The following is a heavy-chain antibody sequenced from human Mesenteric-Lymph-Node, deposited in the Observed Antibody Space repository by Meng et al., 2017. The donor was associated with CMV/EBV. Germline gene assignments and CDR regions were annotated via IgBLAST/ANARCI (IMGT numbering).Heavy chain of an antibody. Sequence: GESLKISCAASGFTFSSYWMHWVRQAPGKGLVWVSRINSDGSSTSYADSVKGRFTISRDNAKNTLYLQMNSLRAEDTAVYYCAQEGYCSSTSCYTAFDIWGQGTMVTVSS. D-gene: IGHD2-2*02. CDR3: AQEGYCSSTSCYTAFDI. CDR1: GFTFSSYW. J-gene: IGHJ3*02. V-gene: IGHV3-74*01. CDR2: INSDGSST.